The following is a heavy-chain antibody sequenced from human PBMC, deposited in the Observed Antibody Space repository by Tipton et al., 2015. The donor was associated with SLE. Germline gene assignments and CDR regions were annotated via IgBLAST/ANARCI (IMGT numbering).Heavy chain of an antibody. CDR1: GFTFSTYS. CDR2: ISSSSTYI. J-gene: IGHJ5*02. V-gene: IGHV3-21*03. D-gene: IGHD3-10*01. Sequence: GSLRLSCAASGFTFSTYSMNWVRQAPGKGLEWVSSISSSSTYIYYADSVKGRFTISRDNAKNSLYLQMNSLRAEDTAVYYCARGGVSVQGVIMSWGQGTLVTVSS. CDR3: ARGGVSVQGVIMS.